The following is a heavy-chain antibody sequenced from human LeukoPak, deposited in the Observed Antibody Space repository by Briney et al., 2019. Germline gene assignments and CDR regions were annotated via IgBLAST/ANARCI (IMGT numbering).Heavy chain of an antibody. CDR2: IWCDGSNK. CDR3: AKIPRSYDSSGYYYPDP. Sequence: PGRSLILSCAASGFTFSSHGMHWVRQAPAKGLEWVAAIWCDGSNKYYADSVKGRFTISRDNSKNTLYLQMNSLGAEDKAVYYCAKIPRSYDSSGYYYPDPWGQGTLVSVSS. J-gene: IGHJ5*02. V-gene: IGHV3-33*06. CDR1: GFTFSSHG. D-gene: IGHD3-22*01.